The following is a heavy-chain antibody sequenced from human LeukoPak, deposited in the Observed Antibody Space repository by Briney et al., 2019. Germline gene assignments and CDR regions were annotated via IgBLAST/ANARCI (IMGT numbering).Heavy chain of an antibody. CDR3: ARGADDNWGSGYFDY. D-gene: IGHD7-27*01. J-gene: IGHJ4*02. V-gene: IGHV3-53*01. Sequence: GGSLRLSCTASGFAVSTNYYMSWVRQAPGKGLEWVSVIYRDGETYYADSVKGRFTISRDNSKNTLYIQMNSLRADDTAVYFCARGADDNWGSGYFDYWGQGTLVTVSS. CDR2: IYRDGET. CDR1: GFAVSTNYY.